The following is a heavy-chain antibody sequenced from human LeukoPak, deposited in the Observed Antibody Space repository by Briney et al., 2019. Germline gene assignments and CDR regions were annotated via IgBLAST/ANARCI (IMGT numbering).Heavy chain of an antibody. CDR3: ARNPGGDCYYCYYY. J-gene: IGHJ4*02. CDR2: IIPIFGTA. Sequence: GASVKVSCKASGGTFSSYGISWVRQAPGQGLEWMGGIIPIFGTASYAQKFQGRVTITADESTSTAYMELRSLRSEDTAVYYCARNPGGDCYYCYYYWGQGTLVTVSS. CDR1: GGTFSSYG. V-gene: IGHV1-69*13. D-gene: IGHD2-21*02.